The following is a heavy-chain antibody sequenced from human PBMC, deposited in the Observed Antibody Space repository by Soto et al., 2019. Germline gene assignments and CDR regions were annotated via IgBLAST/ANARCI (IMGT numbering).Heavy chain of an antibody. Sequence: GGSLRLSCAASGFSVSSNYMTWVRQAPGKGLEWVSLVYNGGATHYAASVKGRFTISTHSSQSTLFLQMNSLRTEDTASYYCVRGRYGSEIHWGQGTKVTVSS. CDR2: VYNGGAT. CDR3: VRGRYGSEIH. D-gene: IGHD3-10*01. V-gene: IGHV3-53*04. J-gene: IGHJ4*02. CDR1: GFSVSSNY.